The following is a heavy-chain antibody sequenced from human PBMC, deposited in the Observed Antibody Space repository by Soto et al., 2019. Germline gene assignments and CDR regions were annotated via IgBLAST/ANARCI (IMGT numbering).Heavy chain of an antibody. V-gene: IGHV3-33*01. J-gene: IGHJ4*02. D-gene: IGHD2-8*02. CDR1: GFTFSSYG. Sequence: QVQLVESGGGVVQPGRSLRLSCEGSGFTFSSYGMHWVRQAPGTGLEWVAVIWYDGSNKYYADSVMGRFTISRDNSKNTLYLEMNSLRADDTAVDYCSRGLVGFFHLESWGQGTLVTVSS. CDR2: IWYDGSNK. CDR3: SRGLVGFFHLES.